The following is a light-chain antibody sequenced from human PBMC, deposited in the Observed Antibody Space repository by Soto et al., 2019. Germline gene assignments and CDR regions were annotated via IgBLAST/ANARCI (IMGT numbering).Light chain of an antibody. CDR3: SQYGSAPGT. Sequence: EIVLTQSPGTLSLSPGEIATLSCRASASVSSTHLAWYHQKPGQAPRLLIHSASNRATGVPDRFSGSGSGTDFTLIISRLEPEDFAVYYCSQYGSAPGTFGQGTKVEIK. J-gene: IGKJ1*01. CDR2: SAS. CDR1: ASVSSTH. V-gene: IGKV3-20*01.